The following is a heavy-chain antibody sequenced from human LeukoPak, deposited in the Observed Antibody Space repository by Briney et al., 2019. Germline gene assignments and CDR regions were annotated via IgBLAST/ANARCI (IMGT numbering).Heavy chain of an antibody. D-gene: IGHD6-19*01. CDR3: AKDIAVAGNYYYGMDV. CDR2: ISWDGGST. Sequence: PGGSLRLSCAASGFTFDDYAMHWVRQAPGKGLEWVSLISWDGGSTYYAGSVKGRFTISRDNSKNSLYLQMNSLRAEDTALYYCAKDIAVAGNYYYGMDVWVQGTTVTVSS. V-gene: IGHV3-43D*03. J-gene: IGHJ6*02. CDR1: GFTFDDYA.